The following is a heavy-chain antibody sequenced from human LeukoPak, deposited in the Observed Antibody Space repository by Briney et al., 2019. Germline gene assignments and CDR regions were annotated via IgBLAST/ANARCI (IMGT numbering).Heavy chain of an antibody. V-gene: IGHV3-21*01. CDR3: AREDSASSANYYYGMDV. D-gene: IGHD3-22*01. J-gene: IGHJ6*02. Sequence: PGGSLRLSCAASGFTFSSYSMNWVRQAPGKGLEWVSSISSSSSYIYYADSVKGRFTISRDNAKNSLYLQMNSLRAEDTAVYYCAREDSASSANYYYGMDVWGQGTTVTVSS. CDR1: GFTFSSYS. CDR2: ISSSSSYI.